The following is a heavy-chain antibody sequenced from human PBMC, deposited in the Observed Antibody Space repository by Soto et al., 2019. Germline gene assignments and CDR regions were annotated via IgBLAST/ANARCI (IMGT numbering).Heavy chain of an antibody. CDR1: GYTFTSYG. D-gene: IGHD2-21*02. Sequence: ASVKVSCKASGYTFTSYGISWVRQAPGQGLEWMGWISAYNGNTNYAQKLQGRVTMTTDTSTSTAYMELRSLRSDDTAVYYCARGSSSLISYCGGDCYLPLDYWGQGTLVTV. J-gene: IGHJ4*02. CDR3: ARGSSSLISYCGGDCYLPLDY. V-gene: IGHV1-18*01. CDR2: ISAYNGNT.